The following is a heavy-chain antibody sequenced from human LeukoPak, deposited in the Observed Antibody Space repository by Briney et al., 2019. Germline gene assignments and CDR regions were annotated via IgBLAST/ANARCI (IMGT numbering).Heavy chain of an antibody. CDR3: AGSLRWLQIGFDY. J-gene: IGHJ4*02. CDR1: GYTFTSYY. D-gene: IGHD5-24*01. V-gene: IGHV1-46*01. Sequence: ASVKDSCKASGYTFTSYYMHWVRQAPGQGLEWMGIINPSGGSTSYAQKFQGRVTMTRDTSTSTVYMELSSLRSEDTAVYYCAGSLRWLQIGFDYWGQGTLVTVSS. CDR2: INPSGGST.